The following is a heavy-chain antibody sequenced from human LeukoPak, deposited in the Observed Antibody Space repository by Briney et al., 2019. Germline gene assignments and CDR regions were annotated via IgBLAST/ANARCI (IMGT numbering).Heavy chain of an antibody. CDR2: INHSGST. CDR3: ARTRESSSGNQGWFDP. CDR1: GGSFSGYY. D-gene: IGHD6-6*01. Sequence: PSETLSLTCAVNGGSFSGYYWIWIRQPPGKGLEWIGEINHSGSTNYNPSLKSRVTISVDTSKNQFSLQLNSVTAADTAVYYCARTRESSSGNQGWFDPWGQGTLVTVSS. J-gene: IGHJ5*02. V-gene: IGHV4-34*01.